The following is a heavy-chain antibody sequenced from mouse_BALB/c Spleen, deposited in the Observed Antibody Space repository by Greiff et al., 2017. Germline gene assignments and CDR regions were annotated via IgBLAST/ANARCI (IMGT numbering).Heavy chain of an antibody. Sequence: QVQLKESGAELARPGASVKMSCKASGYTFTSYTMHWVKQRPGQGLEWIGYINPSSGYTNYNQKFKDKATLTADKSSSTAYMQLSSLTSEDSAVYYCARSYDGYYAMDYWGQGTSVTVSS. CDR3: ARSYDGYYAMDY. CDR2: INPSSGYT. CDR1: GYTFTSYT. V-gene: IGHV1-4*01. J-gene: IGHJ4*01. D-gene: IGHD2-12*01.